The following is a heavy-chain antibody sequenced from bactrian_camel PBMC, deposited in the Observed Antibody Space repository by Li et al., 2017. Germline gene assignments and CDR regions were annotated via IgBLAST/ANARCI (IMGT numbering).Heavy chain of an antibody. CDR1: GFTSSGSHW. CDR2: IYSGRDIT. J-gene: IGHJ4*01. CDR3: VTSDYALDEYIY. Sequence: VQLVESGGGLVQPGGSLRLSCAASGFTSSGSHWVDWVRQAPGKGLEWVSSIYSGRDITGYADSVKGRLTISRDNAKNTVYLQMSSLKSEDTALYYCVTSDYALDEYIYRGQGTQVTVS. D-gene: IGHD4*01. V-gene: IGHV3S6*01.